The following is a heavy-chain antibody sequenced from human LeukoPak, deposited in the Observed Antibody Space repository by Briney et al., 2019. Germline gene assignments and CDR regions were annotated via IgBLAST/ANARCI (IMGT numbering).Heavy chain of an antibody. CDR2: INPNSGGT. Sequence: ASVKVSCKASGYTFTGYYMHWVRQAPGQGLEWMGWINPNSGGTNYAQKFQGRVTMTRDTSISTVYMELSRLRSDDTAVYYCAKDRAVATIGGIDYWGQGTLVTVSS. CDR3: AKDRAVATIGGIDY. V-gene: IGHV1-2*02. J-gene: IGHJ4*02. CDR1: GYTFTGYY. D-gene: IGHD5-12*01.